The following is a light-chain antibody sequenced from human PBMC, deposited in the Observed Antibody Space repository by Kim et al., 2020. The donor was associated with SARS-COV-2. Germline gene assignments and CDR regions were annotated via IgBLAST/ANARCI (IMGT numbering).Light chain of an antibody. J-gene: IGKJ1*01. CDR1: QTFSGW. Sequence: ADVGDSVTITCRASQTFSGWLAWYQQKPGKAPKLLMYKTSTLESGVPSRFSGSGSGTEFILTISSLQPDDVATYYCQQHNTYSGAFGPGTKVDIK. CDR3: QQHNTYSGA. CDR2: KTS. V-gene: IGKV1-5*03.